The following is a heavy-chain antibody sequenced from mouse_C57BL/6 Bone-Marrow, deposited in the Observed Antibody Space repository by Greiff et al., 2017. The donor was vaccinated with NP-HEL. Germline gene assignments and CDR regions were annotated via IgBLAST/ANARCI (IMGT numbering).Heavy chain of an antibody. J-gene: IGHJ3*01. D-gene: IGHD2-4*01. CDR1: GFSLPSYA. Sequence: VKVVESGPGLVAPSQSLSITCTVSGFSLPSYAISWVRQPPGKGLEWLGVLWTGGGTNYTSALKSRLSISKDNSKSQVFLKINSLQTDDTARYYCARNDYWFAYWGQGTLVTVSA. V-gene: IGHV2-9-1*01. CDR3: ARNDYWFAY. CDR2: LWTGGGT.